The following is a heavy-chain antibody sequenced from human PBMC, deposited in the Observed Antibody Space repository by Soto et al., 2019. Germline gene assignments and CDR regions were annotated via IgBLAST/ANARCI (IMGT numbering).Heavy chain of an antibody. Sequence: GESLKIYYKGPGYSFTSYWISCVRQMPGKGLEWMGIIYPGDSDTRYSPSFQGQVTISADKSISTAYLQWSSLKASDTAMYYCARTRPYYCSGGSCPYNWFDPWGQGTLVTVSS. CDR1: GYSFTSYW. V-gene: IGHV5-51*01. CDR2: IYPGDSDT. CDR3: ARTRPYYCSGGSCPYNWFDP. J-gene: IGHJ5*02. D-gene: IGHD2-15*01.